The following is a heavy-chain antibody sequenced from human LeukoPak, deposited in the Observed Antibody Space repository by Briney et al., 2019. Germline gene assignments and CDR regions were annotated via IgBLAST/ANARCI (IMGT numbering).Heavy chain of an antibody. CDR3: ARDRWYYDSSGLASY. Sequence: GGSLRLSCAASGFTFSSYEMNWVRQAPGKGLEWVSYISSSGSTIYYADSVKGRFTISRDNAKNSLYLQMNSLRAEDTAVYYCARDRWYYDSSGLASYWGQGTLVTVSS. CDR2: ISSSGSTI. CDR1: GFTFSSYE. V-gene: IGHV3-48*03. J-gene: IGHJ4*02. D-gene: IGHD3-22*01.